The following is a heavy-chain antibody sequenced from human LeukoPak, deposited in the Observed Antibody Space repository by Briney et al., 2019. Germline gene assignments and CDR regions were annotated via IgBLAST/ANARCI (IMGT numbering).Heavy chain of an antibody. D-gene: IGHD3-22*01. V-gene: IGHV4-59*01. Sequence: SETLSLTCTVSGGSISSYYWSWIRQPPGKGQEWIGHIYYSGSTNYNPSLKSRVTISVDTSNNQFSLKLSSVTAADTAVYYCARAGYYSAFDYGGQGTLVSVS. CDR1: GGSISSYY. CDR2: IYYSGST. CDR3: ARAGYYSAFDY. J-gene: IGHJ4*02.